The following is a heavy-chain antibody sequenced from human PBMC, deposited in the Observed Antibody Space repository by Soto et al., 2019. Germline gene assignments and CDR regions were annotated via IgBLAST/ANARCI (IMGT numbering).Heavy chain of an antibody. V-gene: IGHV3-23*01. Sequence: EVQLLDSGGDLAQPGGSLRLSCTASGFTFSSFCMAWVRQAPGKGLEWVSAISGSGDSSYYADSVKDRFTISRDNPTNTLYLQMNNLRAEDTAVYYCAKVGIGMFSHKHHFDHWGQGTQVTVSS. CDR2: ISGSGDSS. CDR1: GFTFSSFC. J-gene: IGHJ4*02. D-gene: IGHD2-2*03. CDR3: AKVGIGMFSHKHHFDH.